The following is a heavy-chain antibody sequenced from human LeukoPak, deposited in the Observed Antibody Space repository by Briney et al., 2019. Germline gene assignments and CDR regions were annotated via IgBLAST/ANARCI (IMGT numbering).Heavy chain of an antibody. Sequence: ASVKVSCKASVYTFTSYDINWVRQATGQGLEWMGWMNPNSGNTGYAQKLQGRVTMTKNTSIGTAYMALSSLRSEDTAVYYCARGGLFTRTGYSFDYWGQGTLVTVSS. D-gene: IGHD3/OR15-3a*01. CDR2: MNPNSGNT. V-gene: IGHV1-8*01. CDR1: VYTFTSYD. CDR3: ARGGLFTRTGYSFDY. J-gene: IGHJ4*02.